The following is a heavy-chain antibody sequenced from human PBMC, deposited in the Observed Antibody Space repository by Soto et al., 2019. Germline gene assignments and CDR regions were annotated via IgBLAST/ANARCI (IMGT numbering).Heavy chain of an antibody. J-gene: IGHJ6*02. Sequence: PSETLFLTCTVSGGSISSGGYYWRWIRQHPGKGLEWIGHIYYSGSTYYNPSLKSRVTISVDTSKNQFSLKLSSVTAADTAVYYCARASRGRYYYGMDVWGQGTTVTVSS. D-gene: IGHD5-12*01. CDR2: IYYSGST. V-gene: IGHV4-31*03. CDR3: ARASRGRYYYGMDV. CDR1: GGSISSGGYY.